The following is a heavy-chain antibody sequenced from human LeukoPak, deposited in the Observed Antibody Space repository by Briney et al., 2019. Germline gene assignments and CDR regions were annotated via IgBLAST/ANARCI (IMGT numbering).Heavy chain of an antibody. V-gene: IGHV1-3*01. Sequence: ASVKVSCKASGYTFSSYAMHWVRQAPGQRLEWMGWINAGNGNTKFSHEFQGRVTITRDTSASTAYMELRSLRSDDTAVYYCARDLPPYCGGDCYSYWGQGTLVTVSS. CDR2: INAGNGNT. J-gene: IGHJ4*02. D-gene: IGHD2-21*02. CDR3: ARDLPPYCGGDCYSY. CDR1: GYTFSSYA.